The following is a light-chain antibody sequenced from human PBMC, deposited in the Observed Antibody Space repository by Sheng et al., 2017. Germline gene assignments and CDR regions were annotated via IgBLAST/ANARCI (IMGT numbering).Light chain of an antibody. V-gene: IGLV3-21*02. Sequence: SYVVTQPPSVSVAPGQTARITCGGNNIGSKSVHWYQQKPGQAPVLVVYDDDDRPSGIPERFSGSKSGNTATLTISRVEAGDEADYYCQVWDSTSDHVVFGGGTKLTVL. CDR1: NIGSKS. CDR2: DDD. J-gene: IGLJ3*02. CDR3: QVWDSTSDHVV.